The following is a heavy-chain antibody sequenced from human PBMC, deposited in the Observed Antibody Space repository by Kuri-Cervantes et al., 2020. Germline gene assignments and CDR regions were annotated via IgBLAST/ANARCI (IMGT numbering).Heavy chain of an antibody. CDR1: GFTFSSYA. D-gene: IGHD2-21*01. CDR2: ISGSGGST. J-gene: IGHJ4*02. Sequence: GGSLRLSCAASGFTFSSYAMSWVRQAPGKGLEWVSGISGSGGSTYYADSVKGRFTISRDNAKNSLYLQMNSLRAEDTAVYYCARECGGHPNYFDYWGQGTLVTVSS. V-gene: IGHV3-23*01. CDR3: ARECGGHPNYFDY.